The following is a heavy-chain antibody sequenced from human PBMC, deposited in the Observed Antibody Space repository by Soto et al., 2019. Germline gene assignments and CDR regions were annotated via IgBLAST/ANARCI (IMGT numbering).Heavy chain of an antibody. CDR2: IYYSGST. D-gene: IGHD4-17*01. J-gene: IGHJ4*02. V-gene: IGHV4-30-4*01. CDR1: GGSISSGDYY. CDR3: ARTTVVTPPPSVHFDY. Sequence: QVQLQESGPGLVKPSQTLSLTCTVSGGSISSGDYYWSWIRQPPGKGLEWIGYIYYSGSTYYNPSLKGGATISVGTSKNQFSLKLGSVTAVDTAVYYCARTTVVTPPPSVHFDYWGQGTLVTVSS.